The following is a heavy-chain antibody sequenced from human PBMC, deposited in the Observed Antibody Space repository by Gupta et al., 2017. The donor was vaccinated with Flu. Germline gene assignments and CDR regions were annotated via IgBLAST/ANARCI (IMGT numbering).Heavy chain of an antibody. V-gene: IGHV3-15*01. J-gene: IGHJ6*02. CDR2: IKSKTDGGTT. Sequence: EVQLVESGGGLVKPGGSLRLSCAASGFTFRNAWLRWVRQAPGKGLEWVGRIKSKTDGGTTDYSAPVKGRFTISRDDSKNTLYLQMNSLKTEDTAVYYCTTDKEMRILGVVTYYGMDVWGQGTTVTVSS. CDR1: GFTFRNAW. D-gene: IGHD3-3*01. CDR3: TTDKEMRILGVVTYYGMDV.